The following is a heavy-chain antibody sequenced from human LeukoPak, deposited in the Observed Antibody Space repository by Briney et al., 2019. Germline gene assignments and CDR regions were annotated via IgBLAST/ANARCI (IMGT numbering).Heavy chain of an antibody. Sequence: GGSLRLSCADSGFTFSSYWMTWVRQAPGKGLEWVANIKGDGSEQYYVDSVKGRFTISRDNAKNSLYLQMNSLRAEDTAVYYCARVTGDDAFDIWGQGTMVTVSS. CDR2: IKGDGSEQ. D-gene: IGHD7-27*01. V-gene: IGHV3-7*01. CDR1: GFTFSSYW. J-gene: IGHJ3*02. CDR3: ARVTGDDAFDI.